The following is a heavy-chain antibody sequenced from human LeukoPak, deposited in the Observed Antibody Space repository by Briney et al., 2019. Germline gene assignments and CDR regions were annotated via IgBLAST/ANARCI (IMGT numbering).Heavy chain of an antibody. D-gene: IGHD3-9*01. CDR3: ARASSVLRYFVWLAGPFDY. CDR1: GFTVSSNY. V-gene: IGHV3-53*01. Sequence: PGGSLRLSCAASGFTVSSNYMSWVRQAPGKGLEWVSVIYSGGSTYYADSVKGRFTISRDNSKNTLYLQMNSLRAGDTAVYYCARASSVLRYFVWLAGPFDYWGEGTLVTVSS. J-gene: IGHJ4*02. CDR2: IYSGGST.